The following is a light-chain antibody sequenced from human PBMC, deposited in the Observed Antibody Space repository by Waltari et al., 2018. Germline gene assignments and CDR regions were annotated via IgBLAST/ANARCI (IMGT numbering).Light chain of an antibody. CDR1: SSHIGTNY. CDR3: GTWDSSLNHGRV. Sequence: QSVLTQPPSVSAAPGQMVTISCSGRSSHIGTNYVSWYQQIPGTAPKLLIYDNNKRPSGIPDRFSGSKSGTSATLGITGLQTGDEADYYCGTWDSSLNHGRVFGGGTKLTVL. V-gene: IGLV1-51*01. CDR2: DNN. J-gene: IGLJ3*02.